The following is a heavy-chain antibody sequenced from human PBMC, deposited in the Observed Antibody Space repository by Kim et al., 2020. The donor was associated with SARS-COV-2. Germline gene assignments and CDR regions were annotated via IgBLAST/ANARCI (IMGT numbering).Heavy chain of an antibody. CDR3: ARDRRGWFGELLRIDY. CDR1: GGSISSYY. CDR2: IYYSGST. Sequence: SETLSLTCTVSGGSISSYYWSWIRQPPGKGLEWIGYIYYSGSTNYNPSLKSRVTISVDTSKNQFSLKLSSVTAADTAVYYCARDRRGWFGELLRIDYWGQGTLVTVSS. D-gene: IGHD3-10*01. V-gene: IGHV4-59*13. J-gene: IGHJ4*02.